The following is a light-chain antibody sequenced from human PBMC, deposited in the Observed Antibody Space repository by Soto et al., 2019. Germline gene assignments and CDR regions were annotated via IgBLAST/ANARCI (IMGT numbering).Light chain of an antibody. CDR1: QGISNY. Sequence: DIQMTQSPSSLSASVGDRVTITCRASQGISNYLAGYQQKPGKAPKLLIYAASTLLSGVPSRFSGSGSGTDFTLTISSLQPEDVATYYCQRYNTGPPDTFGQGTKLEIK. J-gene: IGKJ2*01. CDR2: AAS. CDR3: QRYNTGPPDT. V-gene: IGKV1-27*01.